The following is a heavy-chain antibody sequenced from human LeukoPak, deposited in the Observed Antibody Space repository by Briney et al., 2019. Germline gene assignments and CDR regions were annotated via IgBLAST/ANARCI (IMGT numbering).Heavy chain of an antibody. CDR3: ARDPYYDIWTGYYRDY. CDR1: GFTVSSNY. Sequence: PGGSLILSCAASGFTVSSNYMSWVRQAPGKGLEWVSVIYSGGSTYYADSVKGRFTISRDNSKNTLYLQMNSLRGEDTAVYYCARDPYYDIWTGYYRDYWGQGTLVTVSS. J-gene: IGHJ4*02. V-gene: IGHV3-66*01. D-gene: IGHD3-9*01. CDR2: IYSGGST.